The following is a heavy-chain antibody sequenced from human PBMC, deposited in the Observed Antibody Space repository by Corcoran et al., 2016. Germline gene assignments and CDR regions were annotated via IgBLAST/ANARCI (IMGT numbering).Heavy chain of an antibody. V-gene: IGHV4-39*01. CDR2: IYYSGST. J-gene: IGHJ3*02. D-gene: IGHD2-2*02. CDR1: GGSISSSSYY. CDR3: ARRTCSSTSCYMGAFDI. Sequence: QLQLQESGPGLVKPSETLSLTCTVSGGSISSSSYYWGWIRQPPGKGLEWIGSIYYSGSTYYNPSLKSRVTISVDTSKNQFSLKLSSVTAADTAVYYCARRTCSSTSCYMGAFDIWGQGTMVIVSS.